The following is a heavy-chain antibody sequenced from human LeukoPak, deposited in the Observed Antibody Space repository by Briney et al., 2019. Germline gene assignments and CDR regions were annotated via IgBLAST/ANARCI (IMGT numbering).Heavy chain of an antibody. CDR3: AKNWAKNYYYGMDV. Sequence: PGGSLRLSCAASGFTFSSYGMHWVRQAPGKGLEWVAVISYDGSNKYYADSVKGRFTISRDNSKNTLYLQMNSLRAEDTAVYYCAKNWAKNYYYGMDVWGQGTTVTVSS. V-gene: IGHV3-30*18. J-gene: IGHJ6*02. CDR2: ISYDGSNK. D-gene: IGHD3-16*01. CDR1: GFTFSSYG.